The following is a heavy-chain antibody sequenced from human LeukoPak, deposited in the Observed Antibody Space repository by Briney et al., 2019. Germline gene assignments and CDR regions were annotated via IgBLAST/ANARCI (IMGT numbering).Heavy chain of an antibody. D-gene: IGHD2-2*01. V-gene: IGHV4-39*01. CDR2: MLYSGST. Sequence: SETLSLTCTVSRGSNSSSSYYWGWIRQPPGKGLEFIGGMLYSGSTYYNPSLKSRVTISVDTSKNQFSLKLSSVTAADAAVYYCARQLPDIVVVPAAHRGGWFDPWGQGTLVTVSS. CDR3: ARQLPDIVVVPAAHRGGWFDP. J-gene: IGHJ5*02. CDR1: RGSNSSSSYY.